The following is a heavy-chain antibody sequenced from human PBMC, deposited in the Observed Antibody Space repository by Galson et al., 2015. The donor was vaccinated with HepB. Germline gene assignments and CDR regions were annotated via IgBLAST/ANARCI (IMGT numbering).Heavy chain of an antibody. CDR2: IYSGGST. Sequence: SLRLSCAASGFTVSSNYMSWVRQAPGKGLEWVSVIYSGGSTYYADSVKGRSTISRDNSKNTLYLQMNSLRAEDTAVYYCARSDSSSWYWGAYDWGQGTLVTVSS. V-gene: IGHV3-66*01. D-gene: IGHD6-13*01. CDR3: ARSDSSSWYWGAYD. CDR1: GFTVSSNY. J-gene: IGHJ4*02.